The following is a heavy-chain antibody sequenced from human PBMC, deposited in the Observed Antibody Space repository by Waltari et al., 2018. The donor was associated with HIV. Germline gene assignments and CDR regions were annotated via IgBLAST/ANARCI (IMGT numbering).Heavy chain of an antibody. D-gene: IGHD3-10*01. Sequence: QLQLQASGPGLVKPSETLSLTCSVSGGSIRSGRNYWVWIRQPPGKGLEWIGSIYYSGTTNYNPSLKSRVTISVDTSRNQFSLKLNSVTAADTAVYYCARDPDGVRGVPNWFDPWGQGTLVIVSS. CDR1: GGSIRSGRNY. V-gene: IGHV4-39*07. CDR2: IYYSGTT. J-gene: IGHJ5*02. CDR3: ARDPDGVRGVPNWFDP.